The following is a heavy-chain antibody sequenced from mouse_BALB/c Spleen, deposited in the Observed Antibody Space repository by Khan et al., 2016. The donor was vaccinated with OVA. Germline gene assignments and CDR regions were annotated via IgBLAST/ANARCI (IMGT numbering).Heavy chain of an antibody. V-gene: IGHV1S81*02. CDR3: TRSGWAAFAY. CDR2: INPSNGDT. J-gene: IGHJ3*01. D-gene: IGHD1-1*02. CDR1: GYTFTSYY. Sequence: QVQLQQPGAELVKPGASVKLSCKASGYTFTSYYIYWVKQRPGQGLEWIGGINPSNGDTYFNEKFESKATLPVDKSSSTAFMQVSRLTSEDSAVYYCTRSGWAAFAYWGQGTLVTVSA.